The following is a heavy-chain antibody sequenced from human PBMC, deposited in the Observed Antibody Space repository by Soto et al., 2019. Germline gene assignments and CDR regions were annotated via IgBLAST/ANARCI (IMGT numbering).Heavy chain of an antibody. CDR2: INHSGST. CDR1: GGSFSGYY. V-gene: IGHV4-34*01. CDR3: ARKGTYYYGSGSSGGSNWFDP. Sequence: QVQLQQWGAGLLKPSETLSLTCAVYGGSFSGYYWSWIRQPPGKGLEWIGEINHSGSTNYNPSLKGRVPISVDTSKNQFSLKLSSVTAADTAVYYCARKGTYYYGSGSSGGSNWFDPWGQGTLVTVSS. D-gene: IGHD3-10*01. J-gene: IGHJ5*02.